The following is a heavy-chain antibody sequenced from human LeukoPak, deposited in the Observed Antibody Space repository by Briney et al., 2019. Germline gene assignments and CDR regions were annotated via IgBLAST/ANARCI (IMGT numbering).Heavy chain of an antibody. Sequence: GGSLRLSCAASGFTFSSYSMNWVRQAPGKGLEWVSSISSSSSYIYYADSVKGRFTISRDNAKNSLYLQMNSLRAEDTAVNYCARESDETFDYWGQGTLVTVSS. CDR2: ISSSSSYI. CDR1: GFTFSSYS. J-gene: IGHJ4*02. CDR3: ARESDETFDY. V-gene: IGHV3-21*01.